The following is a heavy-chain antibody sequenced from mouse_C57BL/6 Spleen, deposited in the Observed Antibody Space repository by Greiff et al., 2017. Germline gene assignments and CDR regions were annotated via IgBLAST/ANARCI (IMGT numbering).Heavy chain of an antibody. J-gene: IGHJ1*03. CDR1: GYTFTSYT. CDR3: APTVGGPYWYVDV. CDR2: INPSSGYT. D-gene: IGHD1-1*01. V-gene: IGHV1-4*01. Sequence: QVQLQQSGAELARPGASVKMSCKASGYTFTSYTMHWVKQRPGQGLEWIGYINPSSGYTKYNQKFKDKATLTADKSSLTAYMQLSRQTSDDSAVYYCAPTVGGPYWYVDVWGTGTTVIVSS.